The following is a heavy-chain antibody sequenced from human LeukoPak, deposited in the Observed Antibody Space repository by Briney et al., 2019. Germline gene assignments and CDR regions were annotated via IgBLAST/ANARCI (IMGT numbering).Heavy chain of an antibody. CDR2: IYYSGST. J-gene: IGHJ4*02. CDR1: GGSISSYY. Sequence: SETLSLTCTVSGGSISSYYWSWIRQPPGKGLEWIGYIYYSGSTYYNPSLKSRVTISVDTSKNQFSLKLSSVTAADTAVYYCARTIAAAGTLGLGYWGQGTLVTVSS. V-gene: IGHV4-59*12. D-gene: IGHD6-13*01. CDR3: ARTIAAAGTLGLGY.